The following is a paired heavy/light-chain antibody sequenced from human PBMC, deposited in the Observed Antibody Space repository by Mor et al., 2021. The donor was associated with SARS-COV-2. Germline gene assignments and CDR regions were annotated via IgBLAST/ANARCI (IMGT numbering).Light chain of an antibody. CDR2: GAS. V-gene: IGKV3-15*01. CDR1: QSVSSN. Sequence: EIVMTQSPATLSVSPGERVTLSCRASQSVSSNLAWYQQKPGQAPRLLIYGASTRATGVPARFSGSGSGTEFTLTVSSLQSEDFAVYYCQQYNNWPLPFGGGTKVEIK. CDR3: QQYNNWPLP. J-gene: IGKJ4*01.
Heavy chain of an antibody. CDR2: IYYSGST. CDR1: GGSISSYY. Sequence: QVQLQESGPGLVKPSETLSLTCTVSGGSISSYYWSWIRQPPGKGLEWIGYIYYSGSTNYNPSLKSRVTISVDTSQNQFSLKLSSVTAADTAVYYCARRQDHDISGGYWYFDLWGRGTLVTVSS. D-gene: IGHD2-15*01. V-gene: IGHV4-59*08. CDR3: ARRQDHDISGGYWYFDL. J-gene: IGHJ2*01.